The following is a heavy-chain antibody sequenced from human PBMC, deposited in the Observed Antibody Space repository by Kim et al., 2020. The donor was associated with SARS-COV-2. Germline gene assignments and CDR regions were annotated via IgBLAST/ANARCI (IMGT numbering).Heavy chain of an antibody. V-gene: IGHV3-11*04. Sequence: GGSLRLSCAASGFTFSDYYMSWIRQAPGKGLEWVSYISSSGSTIYYADSVKGRFTISRDNAKNSLYLQMNSLRAEDTAVYYCARDYTSSSWYGWLGYYYGMDVWGQGTTVTVSS. CDR1: GFTFSDYY. J-gene: IGHJ6*02. D-gene: IGHD6-13*01. CDR3: ARDYTSSSWYGWLGYYYGMDV. CDR2: ISSSGSTI.